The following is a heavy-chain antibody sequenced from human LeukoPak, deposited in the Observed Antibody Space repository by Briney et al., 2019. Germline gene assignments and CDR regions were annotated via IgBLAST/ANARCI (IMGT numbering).Heavy chain of an antibody. J-gene: IGHJ5*02. CDR3: ARVDLAWSDTSGYYRDWFDP. V-gene: IGHV1-18*01. D-gene: IGHD3-22*01. Sequence: GASVKLSCKASGYTFTNYAMHWVRQAPGQGLEWMGWISAYNGNTNYAQRFQGRVTMTTDTSTTTAYMELRSLRSDDTAVYYCARVDLAWSDTSGYYRDWFDPWGQGTLVTVSS. CDR1: GYTFTNYA. CDR2: ISAYNGNT.